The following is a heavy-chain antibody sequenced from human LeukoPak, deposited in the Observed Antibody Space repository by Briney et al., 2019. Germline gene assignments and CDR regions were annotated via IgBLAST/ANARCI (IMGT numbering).Heavy chain of an antibody. D-gene: IGHD1-1*01. CDR3: ASLRPMEPVDY. CDR2: INPSGGST. V-gene: IGHV1-46*01. CDR1: GYTFTSYY. Sequence: ASVKVSCKASGYTFTSYYMHWVRQAPGQGLEWMGIINPSGGSTSYAQKFQGRVTMTRDTSISTAYMELSRLRSDDTAVYYCASLRPMEPVDYWGQGTLVTVSS. J-gene: IGHJ4*02.